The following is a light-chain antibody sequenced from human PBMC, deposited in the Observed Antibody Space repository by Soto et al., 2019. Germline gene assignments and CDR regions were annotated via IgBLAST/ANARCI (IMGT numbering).Light chain of an antibody. J-gene: IGLJ2*01. CDR3: SSYTSSATRVV. CDR1: GSDVGGYKY. Sequence: QAASVSGSPGQSITISCSGTGSDVGGYKYVSWYQRHPGKAPTLIIYDVTNRPSGVSDRFSGSKSGNTASLTISALQAEDEADYYCSSYTSSATRVVFGGGTKLTVL. CDR2: DVT. V-gene: IGLV2-14*03.